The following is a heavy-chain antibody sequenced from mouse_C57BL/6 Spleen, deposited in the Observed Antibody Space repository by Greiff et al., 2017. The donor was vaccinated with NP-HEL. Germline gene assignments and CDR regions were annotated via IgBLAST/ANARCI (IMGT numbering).Heavy chain of an antibody. CDR2: IYPGSGST. Sequence: QVQLQQPGAELVKPGASVKMSCKASGYTFTSYWITWVKQRPGQGLEWIGDIYPGSGSTNYNEKFKSKATLTVDTSSSTAYMQLSSLTSEDSSVYYGARESYDYDGTGHYWGQGTLVTVSA. J-gene: IGHJ3*01. CDR1: GYTFTSYW. D-gene: IGHD2-4*01. V-gene: IGHV1-55*01. CDR3: ARESYDYDGTGHY.